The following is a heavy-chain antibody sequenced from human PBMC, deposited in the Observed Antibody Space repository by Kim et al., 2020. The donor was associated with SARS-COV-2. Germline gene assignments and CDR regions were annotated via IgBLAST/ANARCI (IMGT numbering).Heavy chain of an antibody. D-gene: IGHD2-2*01. V-gene: IGHV3-23*01. CDR2: ISGSGDST. J-gene: IGHJ4*02. Sequence: GGSLRLSCAASGFTFSTYAMNWVRQAPGKGLEWVSIISGSGDSTYYADSVKGRFTISRDNSKNTLYLQMNGLRAEDTAVYYCAKGGTYCRSTNCYAAHWGQGTLVTVSS. CDR1: GFTFSTYA. CDR3: AKGGTYCRSTNCYAAH.